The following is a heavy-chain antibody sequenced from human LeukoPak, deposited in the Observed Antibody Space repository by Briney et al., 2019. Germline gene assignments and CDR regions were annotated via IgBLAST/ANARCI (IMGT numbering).Heavy chain of an antibody. J-gene: IGHJ5*02. Sequence: GGSLRLSCAASGFTFSSYAMSWVRQAPGKGLEWVANIKQDGSEKYYVDSVKGRFTISRDNAKNSLYLQMNGLRAEDTAVYYCARVRERYFDWYNWFDPWGQGTLVTVSS. CDR1: GFTFSSYA. CDR3: ARVRERYFDWYNWFDP. V-gene: IGHV3-7*01. D-gene: IGHD3-9*01. CDR2: IKQDGSEK.